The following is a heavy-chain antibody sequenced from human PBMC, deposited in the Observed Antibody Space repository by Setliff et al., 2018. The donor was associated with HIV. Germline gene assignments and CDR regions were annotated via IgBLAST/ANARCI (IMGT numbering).Heavy chain of an antibody. CDR2: VYHSGTT. J-gene: IGHJ4*02. Sequence: SETLSLTCAVSGYSISTAYYWGWIRQPPGKGLEWIGSVYHSGTTYYNPSLKSRVTISVDMSNNQFSLKVTSVTAADTAVYYCAREPSPSQWQPLYFDVWGRGILVTVSS. D-gene: IGHD6-19*01. V-gene: IGHV4-38-2*01. CDR1: GYSISTAYY. CDR3: AREPSPSQWQPLYFDV.